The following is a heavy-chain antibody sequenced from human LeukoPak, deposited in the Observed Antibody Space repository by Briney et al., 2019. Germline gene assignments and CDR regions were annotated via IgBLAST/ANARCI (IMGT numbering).Heavy chain of an antibody. CDR1: GGSISSSSYY. V-gene: IGHV4-39*01. J-gene: IGHJ4*02. CDR2: IFYSGST. Sequence: SETLSLTCTVSGGSISSSSYYWAWIRQPPGKGLEWIGSIFYSGSTYYNPSLKSRVTMSVDTSKKRFSLKMTSVTAADTAVYYCARLSKGRYFDYIFDFWGQGTLVTVSS. D-gene: IGHD3-9*01. CDR3: ARLSKGRYFDYIFDF.